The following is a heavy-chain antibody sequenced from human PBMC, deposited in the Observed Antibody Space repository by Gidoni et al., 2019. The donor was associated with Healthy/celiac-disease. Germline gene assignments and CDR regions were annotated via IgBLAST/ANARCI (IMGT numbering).Heavy chain of an antibody. V-gene: IGHV3-9*01. CDR2: ISWNSGSI. CDR1: GFTFDDYA. D-gene: IGHD6-19*01. Sequence: EVQLVESGGGLVQPGRSLRLSCAASGFTFDDYAMHWVRQAPGKGLQWVSGISWNSGSIGYADSVKGRFTISRDNAKNSLYLQMNSLRAEDTALYYCAKANYIKTVAGTPFFDYWGQGTLVTVSS. CDR3: AKANYIKTVAGTPFFDY. J-gene: IGHJ4*02.